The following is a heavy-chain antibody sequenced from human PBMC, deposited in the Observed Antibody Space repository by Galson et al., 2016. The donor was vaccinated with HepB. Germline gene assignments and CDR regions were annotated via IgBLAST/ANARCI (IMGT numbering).Heavy chain of an antibody. V-gene: IGHV1-69*10. J-gene: IGHJ4*02. D-gene: IGHD2/OR15-2a*01. CDR1: GGSFISSA. CDR3: ARESPRSVPGSITSPNDAFDI. Sequence: SVKVSCKASGGSFISSAFNWVRQAPGQGLEWMGGIIPILGMANYAEKFQDRVTITADKPTSTAYMELNSLKSQDTAVYFCARESPRSVPGSITSPNDAFDIWGQGTLVTVSS. CDR2: IIPILGMA.